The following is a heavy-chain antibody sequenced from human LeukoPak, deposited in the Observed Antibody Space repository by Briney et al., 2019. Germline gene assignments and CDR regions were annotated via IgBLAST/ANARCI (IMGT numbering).Heavy chain of an antibody. V-gene: IGHV3-23*01. CDR1: GFTFSRFA. D-gene: IGHD2-15*01. Sequence: GGSLRLSCAASGFTFSRFAMSWLRQAPGKGLEGVSTICGSSDNTYNADSVKGRFSIPRDNSKNTLYLQMNRLRDEDTAIYYCAKGFRSDGTCYSSVDYWGQGALVTVSS. J-gene: IGHJ4*02. CDR3: AKGFRSDGTCYSSVDY. CDR2: ICGSSDNT.